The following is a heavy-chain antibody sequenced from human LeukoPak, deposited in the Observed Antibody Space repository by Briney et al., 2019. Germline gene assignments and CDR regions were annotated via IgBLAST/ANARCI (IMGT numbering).Heavy chain of an antibody. J-gene: IGHJ4*02. V-gene: IGHV4-38-2*02. Sequence: SETLSLTCTVSGYSISSGYYWGWIRQPPGKGLEWIGSIYHSGSTYYNPSLKSRVTISVDTSKNQFSLKLSSVTAADTAVYYCARIPRRGYSYGYDFDYWGQGTLVTVSS. D-gene: IGHD5-18*01. CDR1: GYSISSGYY. CDR3: ARIPRRGYSYGYDFDY. CDR2: IYHSGST.